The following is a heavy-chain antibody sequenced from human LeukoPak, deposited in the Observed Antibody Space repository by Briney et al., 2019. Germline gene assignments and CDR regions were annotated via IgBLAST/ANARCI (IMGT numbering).Heavy chain of an antibody. Sequence: SETLSLTCAVSGGSISRGGYSWSWIRQPPGKGLEWIGYIYHSGSTYYNPSLKSRVTISVDRSKNQFSLKLSSVTAADTAVYYCARSLGVMVYAIGYWGQGTLVTVSS. J-gene: IGHJ4*02. CDR1: GGSISRGGYS. CDR2: IYHSGST. CDR3: ARSLGVMVYAIGY. D-gene: IGHD2-8*01. V-gene: IGHV4-30-2*01.